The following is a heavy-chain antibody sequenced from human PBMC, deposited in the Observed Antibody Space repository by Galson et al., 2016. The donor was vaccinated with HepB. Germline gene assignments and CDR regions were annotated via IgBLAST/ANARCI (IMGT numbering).Heavy chain of an antibody. J-gene: IGHJ6*02. V-gene: IGHV3-21*06. CDR2: ISSGSAYK. D-gene: IGHD3-10*01. CDR3: ARVLFGSGSYWCLDV. Sequence: SLRLSCAGSGFTFRNYHMHWVRQTPGKGLEWVSSISSGSAYKYYADSVKGRYTVSRDNAKSSLYLQMNSLRDEDTAVYFCARVLFGSGSYWCLDVWGQGTTVTVSS. CDR1: GFTFRNYH.